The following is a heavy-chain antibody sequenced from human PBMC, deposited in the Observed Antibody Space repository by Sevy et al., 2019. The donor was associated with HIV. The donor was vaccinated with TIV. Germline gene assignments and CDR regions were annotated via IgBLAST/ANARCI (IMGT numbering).Heavy chain of an antibody. CDR3: AREGCTKPHDY. Sequence: RGSLRLSCAASGFTFNIYSMSWVRQTPGKGLEWVATLSFGCGKINHADSVKGRFTMSRDDSKKAVYLQMNNLRVEDTAIYYCAREGCTKPHDYWGQGTLVTVSS. CDR1: GFTFNIYS. CDR2: LSFGCGKI. D-gene: IGHD2-8*01. V-gene: IGHV3-23*01. J-gene: IGHJ4*02.